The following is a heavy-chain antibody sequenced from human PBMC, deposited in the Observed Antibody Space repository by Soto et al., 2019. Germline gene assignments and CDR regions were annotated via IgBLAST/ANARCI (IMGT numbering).Heavy chain of an antibody. D-gene: IGHD6-19*01. J-gene: IGHJ4*02. CDR1: GYTFTSYY. CDR3: TREPNSGWYDY. V-gene: IGHV1-46*03. CDR2: LNPSGGST. Sequence: QVQLVQSGAEVKKPGASVKVSCKASGYTFTSYYIHWVRQAPGQGLEWMGILNPSGGSTSYPQKFQGRVTMTTDTSTSTVYMDLSSLRSEDTALYYCTREPNSGWYDYWGQGTLVTVSS.